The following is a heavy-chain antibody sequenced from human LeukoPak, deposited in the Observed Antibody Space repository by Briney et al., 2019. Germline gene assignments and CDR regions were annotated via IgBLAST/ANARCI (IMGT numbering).Heavy chain of an antibody. V-gene: IGHV3-7*01. J-gene: IGHJ1*01. CDR3: VRDGDTSGYSD. CDR1: GFSFSSYW. CDR2: INQDGSDK. Sequence: GGSLRLSCEGSGFSFSSYWMPWVRQAPGKGLEWVANINQDGSDKYYADSVKGRFTVSRDNAKNSLYLQMNSLRVEDTAIYYCVRDGDTSGYSDWGQGTLVTVSS. D-gene: IGHD3-22*01.